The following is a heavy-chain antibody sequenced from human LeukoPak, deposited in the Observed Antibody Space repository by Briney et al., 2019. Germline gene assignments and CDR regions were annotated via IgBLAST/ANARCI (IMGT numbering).Heavy chain of an antibody. CDR1: GFTFSNYW. J-gene: IGHJ4*02. CDR2: IKPDGSEK. CDR3: ARAYYGDFV. Sequence: GGSLRLSCAASGFTFSNYWMSWVRQAPGKGLEWVALIKPDGSEKFFVPSVKGRFTISRDNAKDSLYLQMNSLRAEDTAVYYCARAYYGDFVWGQGTLVTVSS. V-gene: IGHV3-7*04. D-gene: IGHD4-17*01.